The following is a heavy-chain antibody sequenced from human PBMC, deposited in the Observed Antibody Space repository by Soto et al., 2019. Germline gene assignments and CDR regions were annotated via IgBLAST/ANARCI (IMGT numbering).Heavy chain of an antibody. CDR2: LSWNSGSI. CDR1: GFTFDDYA. V-gene: IGHV3-9*01. CDR3: AKADCSGATCYSLMF. Sequence: EVQLVESGGGLVQPGRSLRLSCAASGFTFDDYAMHWVRQAPGKGLEWVSGLSWNSGSIGYADSAKGRFTISRDNAKNSLYLQMNSLRPEDTALYYCAKADCSGATCYSLMFWGQGTLVTVSS. D-gene: IGHD2-15*01. J-gene: IGHJ4*02.